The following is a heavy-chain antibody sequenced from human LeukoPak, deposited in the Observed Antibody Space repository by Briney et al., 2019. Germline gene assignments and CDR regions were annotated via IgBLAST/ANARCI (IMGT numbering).Heavy chain of an antibody. CDR2: INPNSGGT. D-gene: IGHD3-22*01. Sequence: ASVKVSCKASGYTFTSYYMHWVRQAPGQGLEWMGWINPNSGGTNYAQKFQGRVTMTRDTSISTAYMELSRLRSDDTAVYYCARDQAYYYDSSGYYGGFDYWGQGTLVTVSS. CDR1: GYTFTSYY. CDR3: ARDQAYYYDSSGYYGGFDY. V-gene: IGHV1-2*02. J-gene: IGHJ4*02.